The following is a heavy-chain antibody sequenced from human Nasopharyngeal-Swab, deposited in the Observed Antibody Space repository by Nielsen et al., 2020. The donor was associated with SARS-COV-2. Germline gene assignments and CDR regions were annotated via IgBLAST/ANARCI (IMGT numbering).Heavy chain of an antibody. CDR3: ARAVAGTYYYYGMDV. Sequence: VRQMPGKGLEWMGIIYPGDSDTRYSPSFQGQVTISADKSISTAYLQWSSLKASDTAMYYCARAVAGTYYYYGMDVWGQGTTVTVS. CDR2: IYPGDSDT. V-gene: IGHV5-51*01. D-gene: IGHD6-19*01. J-gene: IGHJ6*02.